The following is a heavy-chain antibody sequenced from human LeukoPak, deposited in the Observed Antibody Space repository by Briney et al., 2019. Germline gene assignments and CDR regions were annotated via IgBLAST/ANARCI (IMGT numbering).Heavy chain of an antibody. CDR2: ISYDGSNK. J-gene: IGHJ6*02. CDR1: GFTFSSYA. CDR3: ARTVVVTYYYGMDV. D-gene: IGHD2-21*01. V-gene: IGHV3-30-3*01. Sequence: GGPLRLSCAASGFTFSSYAMHWFRQAPGKGLEWVAVISYDGSNKYYADSVKGRFTISRDNSKNTLYLQMNSLRAEDTAVYYCARTVVVTYYYGMDVWGQGTTVTVSS.